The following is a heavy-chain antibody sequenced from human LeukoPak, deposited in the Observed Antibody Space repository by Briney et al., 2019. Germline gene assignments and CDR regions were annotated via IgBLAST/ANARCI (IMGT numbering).Heavy chain of an antibody. CDR1: GGSISNYY. J-gene: IGHJ5*02. D-gene: IGHD2-8*01. Sequence: PSETLSLTCTVSGGSISNYYWNWIRQRPGKGLEWVGHISYSGGTKYNPSLQSRVTISIDTSKNQFSLNLSSVTAADTAVYYCARRVIMSAARVPVTRLEPWGEGLLVTVSS. V-gene: IGHV4-59*08. CDR2: ISYSGGT. CDR3: ARRVIMSAARVPVTRLEP.